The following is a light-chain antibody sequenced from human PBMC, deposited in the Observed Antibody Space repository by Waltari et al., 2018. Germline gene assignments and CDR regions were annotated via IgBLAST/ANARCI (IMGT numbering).Light chain of an antibody. CDR1: QSVSRN. CDR3: QQYNNWHMYT. Sequence: EIVMTPSPATLSVSPGERATLSCRASQSVSRNLAWYQQKPGQAARLLIYGASTRATGIPARFSGSGSGTEFTLTISSLQSEDFAVYYCQQYNNWHMYTFGQGTKLEIK. CDR2: GAS. J-gene: IGKJ2*01. V-gene: IGKV3-15*01.